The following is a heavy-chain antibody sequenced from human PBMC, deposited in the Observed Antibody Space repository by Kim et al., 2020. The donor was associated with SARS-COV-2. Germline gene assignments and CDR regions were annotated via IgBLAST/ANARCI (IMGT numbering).Heavy chain of an antibody. Sequence: GGSLRLSCAASGFTFNNAWMSWVRQAPGRGLEWVCHIKRKIDGGTIDYAAAVKDRFTISRDDSKNTLYLQRSSLKAEDTAEYYCTTFGRVYWGEGTLV. CDR3: TTFGRVY. J-gene: IGHJ1*01. CDR2: IKRKIDGGTI. CDR1: GFTFNNAW. D-gene: IGHD3-16*01. V-gene: IGHV3-15*01.